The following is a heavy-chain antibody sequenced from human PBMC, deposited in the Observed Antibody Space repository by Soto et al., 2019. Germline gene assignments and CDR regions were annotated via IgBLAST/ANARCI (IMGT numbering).Heavy chain of an antibody. Sequence: SQTLSLTCAISGDSVSSNSAAWNWIRQSPSRGLEWLGRTYYRSKWYNDYAVSVKSRITINPDTSKNQFSLQLNSVTPEDTAVYYCARETYYDFLSGYYPYYYYGMDVWGQGTTVTVSS. CDR3: ARETYYDFLSGYYPYYYYGMDV. CDR1: GDSVSSNSAA. CDR2: TYYRSKWYN. V-gene: IGHV6-1*01. J-gene: IGHJ6*02. D-gene: IGHD3-3*01.